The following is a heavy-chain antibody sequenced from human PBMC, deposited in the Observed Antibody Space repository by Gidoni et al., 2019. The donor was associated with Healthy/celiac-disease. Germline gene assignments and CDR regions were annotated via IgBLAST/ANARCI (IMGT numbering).Heavy chain of an antibody. CDR1: GSTFSSYA. CDR2: ISGSGGST. Sequence: EVQLLESGGGLVQPGGSLSLSCAASGSTFSSYAMSWVRQAPGKGLEWVSAISGSGGSTYYADSVKGRFTISRDNSKNTLYLQMNSLRAEDTAVYYCAKDQTYYYDSSGYDAFAFDIWGQGTMVTVSS. V-gene: IGHV3-23*01. D-gene: IGHD3-22*01. J-gene: IGHJ3*02. CDR3: AKDQTYYYDSSGYDAFAFDI.